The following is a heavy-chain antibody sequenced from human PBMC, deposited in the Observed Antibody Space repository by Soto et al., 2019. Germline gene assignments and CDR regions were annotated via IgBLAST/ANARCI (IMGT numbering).Heavy chain of an antibody. Sequence: QVQLVQSGAVVKKPGASVKVSCKASGYTFTNYGISWVRQAPGQGLEWMVWISTYNGRTNYSQKLQGRVTMTTDTSTSTDYMDLGSLRSDDTAVYYCAREATADYDTSGYYYDVELDYWGQGTLVTVSS. CDR2: ISTYNGRT. V-gene: IGHV1-18*01. CDR3: AREATADYDTSGYYYDVELDY. J-gene: IGHJ4*02. D-gene: IGHD3-22*01. CDR1: GYTFTNYG.